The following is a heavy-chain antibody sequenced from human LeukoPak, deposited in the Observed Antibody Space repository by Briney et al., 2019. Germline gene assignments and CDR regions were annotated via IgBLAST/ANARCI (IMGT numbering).Heavy chain of an antibody. Sequence: ASVKVSCKASGYTFTGYFMNWVRQAPGQGLEWMGRINPNNGGTNYAQNFQVRVTMTRDTSISTAYMELSSLRSEDTAVYYCARALPRDIVVVVAATLGTGFDPWGQGTLVTVSS. CDR3: ARALPRDIVVVVAATLGTGFDP. CDR2: INPNNGGT. V-gene: IGHV1-2*06. J-gene: IGHJ5*02. CDR1: GYTFTGYF. D-gene: IGHD2-15*01.